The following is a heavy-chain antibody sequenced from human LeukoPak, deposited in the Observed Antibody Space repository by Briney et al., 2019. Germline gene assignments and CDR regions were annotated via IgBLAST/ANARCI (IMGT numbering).Heavy chain of an antibody. CDR2: IYSGGSI. V-gene: IGHV3-66*01. CDR1: GFAVSSNY. J-gene: IGHJ3*02. Sequence: GGSLRLSCAASGFAVSSNYVSWVRQAPGKGLEWVSLIYSGGSIYYADSVKGRFTISRDNSKNTLYLQMSNLRAEDTAVYYCATNYGGNFRAFDIWGQGTMVTVSS. D-gene: IGHD4-23*01. CDR3: ATNYGGNFRAFDI.